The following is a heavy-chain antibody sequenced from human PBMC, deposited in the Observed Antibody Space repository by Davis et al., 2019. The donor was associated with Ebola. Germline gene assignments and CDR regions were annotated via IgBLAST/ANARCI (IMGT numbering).Heavy chain of an antibody. Sequence: MPSETLSLTCAVYGGSFSGYYWSWIRQPPGKGLEWIGEINHSGSTNYNPSLKSRVTISVDTSKNQFSLKLSSVTAADTAVYYCARGVSSWSYNWFDPWGQGTLVTVSS. J-gene: IGHJ5*02. CDR3: ARGVSSWSYNWFDP. CDR1: GGSFSGYY. V-gene: IGHV4-34*01. CDR2: INHSGST. D-gene: IGHD6-13*01.